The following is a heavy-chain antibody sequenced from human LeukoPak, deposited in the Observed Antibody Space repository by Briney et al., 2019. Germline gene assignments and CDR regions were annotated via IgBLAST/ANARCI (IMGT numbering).Heavy chain of an antibody. CDR3: ARMRGDYGDYGWFDP. V-gene: IGHV1-8*01. CDR2: VNPNSGNT. D-gene: IGHD4-17*01. Sequence: ASVKVSCKASGYTFTSYDINWVRQATGQGLEWMGWVNPNSGNTGYAQKFQGRVTMTRNTSISTAYMELSSLRSEDTAVYYCARMRGDYGDYGWFDPWGQGTLVTVSS. CDR1: GYTFTSYD. J-gene: IGHJ5*02.